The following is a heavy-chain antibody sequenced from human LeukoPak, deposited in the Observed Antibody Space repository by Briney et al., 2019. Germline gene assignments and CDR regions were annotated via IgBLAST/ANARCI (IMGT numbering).Heavy chain of an antibody. Sequence: PSETLSLTCTVSGGSISSSSYYWGWIRQPPGKGLEWIGSIYYSGSTYYNPSLKSRVTISVGTSKNQFSLKLSSVTAADTAVYYCASSSSSGWYWDYFDYWGQGTLVTVSS. D-gene: IGHD6-19*01. CDR2: IYYSGST. J-gene: IGHJ4*02. CDR3: ASSSSSGWYWDYFDY. CDR1: GGSISSSSYY. V-gene: IGHV4-39*07.